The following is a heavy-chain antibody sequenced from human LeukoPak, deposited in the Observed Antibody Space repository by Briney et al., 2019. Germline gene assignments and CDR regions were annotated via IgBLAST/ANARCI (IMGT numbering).Heavy chain of an antibody. Sequence: GGSLRLSCAATGFTFSSYWMSWVRQAPGKGLEWVANIKQDGSEKYYVDSVKGRFTISRDNAKNSLYLQMNSLRAEDTAVYYCARDLIPQYDSSGYTYYFDYWGQGTLVTVSS. D-gene: IGHD3-22*01. J-gene: IGHJ4*02. CDR2: IKQDGSEK. CDR1: GFTFSSYW. CDR3: ARDLIPQYDSSGYTYYFDY. V-gene: IGHV3-7*01.